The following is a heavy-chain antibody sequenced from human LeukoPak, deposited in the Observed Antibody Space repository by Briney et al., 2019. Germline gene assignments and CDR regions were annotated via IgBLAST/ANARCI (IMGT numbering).Heavy chain of an antibody. CDR2: IYYGGST. CDR3: ARWYSSSWAFDY. J-gene: IGHJ4*02. CDR1: GGSISSGDYY. V-gene: IGHV4-30-4*01. Sequence: SQTLSLTCTVSGGSISSGDYYWSWIRQPPGKGLEWIGYIYYGGSTYYNPSLKSRVTISVDTSKNQFSLKLSSVTAADTAVYYCARWYSSSWAFDYWGQGTLVTVSS. D-gene: IGHD6-13*01.